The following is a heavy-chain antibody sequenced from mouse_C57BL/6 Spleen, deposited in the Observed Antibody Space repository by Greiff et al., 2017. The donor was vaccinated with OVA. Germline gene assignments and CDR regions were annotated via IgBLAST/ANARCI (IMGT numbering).Heavy chain of an antibody. CDR3: ARPGYYGSSYDYAMDY. CDR1: GFTFTDYY. CDR2: IRNKANGYTT. V-gene: IGHV7-3*01. Sequence: EVKLVESGGGLVQPGGSLSLSCAASGFTFTDYYMSWVRQPPGKALEWLGFIRNKANGYTTEYSASVKGRFTISRDNSQSILYLQMKALRAEDSATYYCARPGYYGSSYDYAMDYWGQGTSVTVSS. D-gene: IGHD1-1*01. J-gene: IGHJ4*01.